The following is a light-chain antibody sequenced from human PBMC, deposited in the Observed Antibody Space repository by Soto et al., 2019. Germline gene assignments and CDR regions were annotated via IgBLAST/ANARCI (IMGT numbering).Light chain of an antibody. V-gene: IGKV1-12*01. Sequence: DIQMTQSPSSVSASVGDRVTITCRASQGIRSWLAWYQQKPGKAPKLLIYAASNLQSGVPSRFSGSGSETDFTLTISSLQPEDFSTYYCQQGNSFPPTFGQGTKVEIK. CDR1: QGIRSW. J-gene: IGKJ1*01. CDR2: AAS. CDR3: QQGNSFPPT.